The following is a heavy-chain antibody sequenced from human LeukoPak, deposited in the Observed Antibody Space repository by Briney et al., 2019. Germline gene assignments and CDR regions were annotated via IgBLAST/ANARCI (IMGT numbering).Heavy chain of an antibody. D-gene: IGHD6-13*01. Sequence: PGGSLRLSCAASGFTFSSYAMHSVRQAPGKGLEWVAVISYDGSNKYYTDSVKGRFTISRDNSKKLYLQMTSLRAEDTAVYYCARGGNWYYFFDYWGQGTLVTVSS. CDR3: ARGGNWYYFFDY. CDR2: ISYDGSNK. CDR1: GFTFSSYA. V-gene: IGHV3-30-3*01. J-gene: IGHJ4*02.